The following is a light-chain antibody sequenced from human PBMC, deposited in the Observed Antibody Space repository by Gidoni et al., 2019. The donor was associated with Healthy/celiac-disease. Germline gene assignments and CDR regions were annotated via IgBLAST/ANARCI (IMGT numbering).Light chain of an antibody. J-gene: IGKJ1*01. CDR1: QSVSSN. V-gene: IGKV3-15*01. CDR2: GAS. Sequence: EIVMTQSPATLSVSPGERATLSCRASQSVSSNLAWYQQKPGQAPRLLIYGASTRATGIPARFSGSGSVTEFTLTISSLQSEDFAVYYCQHGWTFGQGTKVEIK. CDR3: QHGWT.